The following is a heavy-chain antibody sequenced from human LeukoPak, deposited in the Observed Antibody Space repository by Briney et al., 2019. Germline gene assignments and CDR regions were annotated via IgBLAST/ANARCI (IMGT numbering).Heavy chain of an antibody. CDR2: FDPEDGET. CDR1: GYTLTELS. Sequence: ASVKVSFKVSGYTLTELSMHWVRQAPGKGLEWMGGFDPEDGETIYAQKFQGRVTMTEDTSTDTAYMELSSLRSEDTAVYYCATRQGAYYYYGMDVWGQGTTVTVSS. CDR3: ATRQGAYYYYGMDV. D-gene: IGHD3-16*01. V-gene: IGHV1-24*01. J-gene: IGHJ6*02.